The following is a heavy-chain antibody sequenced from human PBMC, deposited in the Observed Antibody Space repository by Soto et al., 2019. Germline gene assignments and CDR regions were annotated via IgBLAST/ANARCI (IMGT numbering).Heavy chain of an antibody. V-gene: IGHV4-34*01. Sequence: PSETLSLTCAVYGGSFSGYYWSWIRQPPGKGLEWIGEINHSGSTNYNPSLKSRVTISVDTSKNQFSLKLSSVTAADTAVYYCARVVREPFYSYYLLAVCDQGTTVTVSS. CDR1: GGSFSGYY. CDR2: INHSGST. J-gene: IGHJ6*02. CDR3: ARVVREPFYSYYLLAV. D-gene: IGHD2-15*01.